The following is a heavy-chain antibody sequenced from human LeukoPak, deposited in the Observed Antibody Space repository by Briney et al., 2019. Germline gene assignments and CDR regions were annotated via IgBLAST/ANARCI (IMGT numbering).Heavy chain of an antibody. CDR1: GFTISSYA. V-gene: IGHV4-34*01. J-gene: IGHJ4*02. CDR2: INHSGST. D-gene: IGHD2-15*01. Sequence: GSLRLSCAVSGFTISSYAMSWIRQPPGKGLEWIGEINHSGSTNYNPSLKSRVTISVDTSKNQFSLKLSSATAADTAVYYCARKGVVAATGPLGYWGQGTLVTVSS. CDR3: ARKGVVAATGPLGY.